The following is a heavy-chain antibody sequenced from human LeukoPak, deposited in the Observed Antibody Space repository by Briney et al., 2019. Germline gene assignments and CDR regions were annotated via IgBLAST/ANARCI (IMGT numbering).Heavy chain of an antibody. V-gene: IGHV6-1*01. CDR2: TYYKSALYN. CDR3: ARGTGWPQFDY. CDR1: GDSFSRDSIA. D-gene: IGHD6-19*01. Sequence: SQTLSLTCAISGDSFSRDSIAWDWLRQSPSRGLEWLGRTYYKSALYNDYAVSVKGRIIINPDTSKNQFSLQLNSVPPEDTAVYYCARGTGWPQFDYWGQGTLVPVSS. J-gene: IGHJ4*02.